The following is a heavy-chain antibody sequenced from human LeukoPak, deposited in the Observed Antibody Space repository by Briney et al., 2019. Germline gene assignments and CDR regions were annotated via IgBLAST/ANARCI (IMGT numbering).Heavy chain of an antibody. Sequence: SETLSLICTVSGGSISSYYWSWIRQPPGKGLEWIGYIYYSGSTNYNPSLKSRVTISVDRSKIQFSLTLRSVTAADTAMYFCARNWNDGRFDYWGQGILVTVSS. V-gene: IGHV4-59*12. CDR1: GGSISSYY. J-gene: IGHJ4*02. CDR2: IYYSGST. CDR3: ARNWNDGRFDY. D-gene: IGHD1-1*01.